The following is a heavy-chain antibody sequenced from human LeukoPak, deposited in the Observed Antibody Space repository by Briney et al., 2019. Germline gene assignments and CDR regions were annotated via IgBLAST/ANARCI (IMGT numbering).Heavy chain of an antibody. CDR3: ARVFRDAYNSGLGVPDY. CDR2: VYYSGST. CDR1: GGSITSYNYY. Sequence: SETLSLTCTVSGGSITSYNYYWGWIRQPPGKGLEWIGSVYYSGSTYYNPPLRSRITVSVDTSKNQFSLRLSSVTAADTAVYYCARVFRDAYNSGLGVPDYWGQGILVIVSS. J-gene: IGHJ4*02. D-gene: IGHD5-24*01. V-gene: IGHV4-39*07.